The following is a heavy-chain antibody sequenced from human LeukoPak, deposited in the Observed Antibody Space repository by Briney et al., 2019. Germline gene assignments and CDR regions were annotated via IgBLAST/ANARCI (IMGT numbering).Heavy chain of an antibody. CDR2: IYPGDSDT. D-gene: IGHD6-19*01. CDR3: AIRRSSGWYFLDAFDI. CDR1: GYSFTSYW. V-gene: IGHV5-51*01. J-gene: IGHJ3*02. Sequence: GESLKISCKGSGYSFTSYWIGWVRQMPGKGLEWMGIIYPGDSDTRYSPSFQGQVTISADKSISTAYLQWSSLKASDTAMYYCAIRRSSGWYFLDAFDIWGQGTMVTVSS.